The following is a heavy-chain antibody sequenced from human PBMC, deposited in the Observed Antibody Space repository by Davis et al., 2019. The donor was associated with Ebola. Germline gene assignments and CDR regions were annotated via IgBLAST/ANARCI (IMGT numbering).Heavy chain of an antibody. V-gene: IGHV1-18*04. CDR1: GYTFTSYG. CDR2: ISAYNGNT. D-gene: IGHD7-27*01. J-gene: IGHJ5*02. CDR3: ARGDWGQNYAWFDP. Sequence: AASVKVSCKASGYTFTSYGISWVRQAPGQGLEWMGWISAYNGNTNYAQKLQGRVTMTTDTSTSTAYMELRSLRSDDTAVYYCARGDWGQNYAWFDPWGQGTLVTVSS.